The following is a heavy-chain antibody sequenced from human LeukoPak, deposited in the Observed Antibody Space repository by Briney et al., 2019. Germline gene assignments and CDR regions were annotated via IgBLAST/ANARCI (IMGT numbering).Heavy chain of an antibody. V-gene: IGHV3-23*01. CDR2: ISGSGGSR. CDR3: AKLREWELPDLFDY. Sequence: GTLRLSCAASGFTFSTYGMSWVRQAPGKGLEWVSGISGSGGSRFYTDSVKGRFTISRDNSKNTLYLQMNSLRAEDTAVYYCAKLREWELPDLFDYWGQGTLVTVSS. CDR1: GFTFSTYG. D-gene: IGHD1-26*01. J-gene: IGHJ4*02.